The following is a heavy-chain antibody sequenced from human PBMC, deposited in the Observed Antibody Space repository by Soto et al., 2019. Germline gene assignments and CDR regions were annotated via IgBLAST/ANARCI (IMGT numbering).Heavy chain of an antibody. CDR3: ARDKFAPILAHNLYYYGMDV. J-gene: IGHJ6*02. CDR1: GYIFTSYG. V-gene: IGHV1-18*01. Sequence: QVQLVQSGAEVKKPGASVKVSCKASGYIFTSYGISWVRQAPGQGLEWMGWISAYNGNTNYAQKLQGRVTMTTDTSTSTAYMELRSLRSDDTAVYYCARDKFAPILAHNLYYYGMDVWGQGTTVTVSS. D-gene: IGHD3-3*02. CDR2: ISAYNGNT.